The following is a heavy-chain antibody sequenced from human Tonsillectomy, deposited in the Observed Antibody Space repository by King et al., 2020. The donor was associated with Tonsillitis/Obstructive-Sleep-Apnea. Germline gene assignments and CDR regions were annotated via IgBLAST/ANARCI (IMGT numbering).Heavy chain of an antibody. Sequence: VQLQESGPGLVKPSETLSLTCTVSGGSISSYYWSCIRQPPGKGLEWIGYIFYSGSTNYNPSLKSRVTISVDTSKNQFSLKLGSVTAADTAVYYCARDHCSSTSCYGNYYYMDVWGKGTTVTVSS. CDR1: GGSISSYY. J-gene: IGHJ6*03. V-gene: IGHV4-59*01. CDR2: IFYSGST. CDR3: ARDHCSSTSCYGNYYYMDV. D-gene: IGHD2-2*01.